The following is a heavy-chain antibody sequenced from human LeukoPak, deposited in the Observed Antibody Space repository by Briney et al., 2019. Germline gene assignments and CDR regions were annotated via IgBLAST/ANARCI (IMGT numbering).Heavy chain of an antibody. CDR2: INSDGSST. V-gene: IGHV3-74*01. Sequence: GGFLRLSCAASGFSFSSYWMHWVRQAPGKGLVWVSHINSDGSSTTYADSVKGRFTISRDNAKSTLYLQMNSLRAEDTAVYYCARDDPGIGIDYWGQGTLVTVSS. D-gene: IGHD1-26*01. CDR1: GFSFSSYW. J-gene: IGHJ4*02. CDR3: ARDDPGIGIDY.